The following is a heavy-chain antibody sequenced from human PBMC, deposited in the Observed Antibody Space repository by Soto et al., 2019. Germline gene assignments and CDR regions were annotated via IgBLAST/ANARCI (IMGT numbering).Heavy chain of an antibody. CDR3: VREDSIIIPAVSDF. D-gene: IGHD2-2*01. CDR2: ISKSDYT. J-gene: IGHJ4*02. V-gene: IGHV3-21*01. CDR1: GFAFNNYV. Sequence: PGGSLRLSCTVSGFAFNNYVINWVRQAPGKGLEWVSSISKSDYTYYSDSVKGRFAIPRDNAKSSVSLQMSTLRVEDTAVYYCVREDSIIIPAVSDFWGQGTLVTVSS.